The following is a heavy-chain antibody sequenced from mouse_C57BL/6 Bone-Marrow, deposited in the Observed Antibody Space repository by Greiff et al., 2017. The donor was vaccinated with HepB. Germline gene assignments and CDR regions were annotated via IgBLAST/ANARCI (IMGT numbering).Heavy chain of an antibody. Sequence: VKLMESGPGLVAPSQSLSITCTVSGFSLTSYAISWVRQPPGKGLEWLGVIWPGGGTNYNSALKSRKSIRKDNSKSQVFLKMNSLQTDDTARYYCARAMVTTNYYAMDYWGQGTSVTVSS. CDR2: IWPGGGT. CDR3: ARAMVTTNYYAMDY. CDR1: GFSLTSYA. J-gene: IGHJ4*01. V-gene: IGHV2-9-1*01. D-gene: IGHD2-2*01.